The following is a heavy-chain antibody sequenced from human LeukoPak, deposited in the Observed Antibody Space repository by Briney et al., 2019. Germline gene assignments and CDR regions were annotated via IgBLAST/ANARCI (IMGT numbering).Heavy chain of an antibody. D-gene: IGHD2-21*02. CDR3: AKKNIDSGDLCFDP. CDR1: GFTFSISA. CDR2: IAAGGGST. J-gene: IGHJ5*02. Sequence: PGGSLRLSCAASGFTFSISAMTWVRQAPGKGLEWVSLIAAGGGSTYYAESVTGRFTVSRDNSKNTLYLQMNSVRAEDTAIYYCAKKNIDSGDLCFDPWGQGTLVTVSS. V-gene: IGHV3-23*01.